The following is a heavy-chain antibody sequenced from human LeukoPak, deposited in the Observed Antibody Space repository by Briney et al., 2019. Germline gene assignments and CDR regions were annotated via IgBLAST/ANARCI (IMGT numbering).Heavy chain of an antibody. Sequence: GRSPRLSCAASGPTFRRAWMSWVRQAPGNGLEWEAMIKQDGSDKYYVDSVKGRFTISSDNTKNSLKLQMNSLRAEDTAVYYCATLDTAMVTNFGYWGQGTLVTVSS. J-gene: IGHJ4*02. V-gene: IGHV3-7*01. CDR3: ATLDTAMVTNFGY. D-gene: IGHD5-18*01. CDR1: GPTFRRAW. CDR2: IKQDGSDK.